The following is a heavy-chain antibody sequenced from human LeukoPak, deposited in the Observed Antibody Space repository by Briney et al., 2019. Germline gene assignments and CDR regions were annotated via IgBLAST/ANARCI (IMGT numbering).Heavy chain of an antibody. J-gene: IGHJ6*02. CDR2: ISDSGGST. CDR1: GFTFSSYE. V-gene: IGHV3-23*01. Sequence: PGGSLRLSCAASGFTFSSYEMNWVRQAPGKGLEWVSAISDSGGSTYYGDSVKGRFTISRDSSKNTLYLHMNSLRAEDTALYYCARVSESYYYYGMDVWGQGTTVTVSS. CDR3: ARVSESYYYYGMDV.